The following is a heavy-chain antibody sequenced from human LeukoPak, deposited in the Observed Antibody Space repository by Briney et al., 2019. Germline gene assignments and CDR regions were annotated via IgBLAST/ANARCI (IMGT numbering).Heavy chain of an antibody. CDR1: GFTLSSYA. V-gene: IGHV3-64*01. J-gene: IGHJ4*02. CDR3: TRGGAAVGTGGNDY. Sequence: GGSLRLSCAASGFTLSSYAMHWVRQAPGKGLEYVSAISSNGGSTYYANSVKGRFTISRDNSKNTLYLQMGSLRAEDMAVYYCTRGGAAVGTGGNDYWGQGTLVTVSS. D-gene: IGHD6-13*01. CDR2: ISSNGGST.